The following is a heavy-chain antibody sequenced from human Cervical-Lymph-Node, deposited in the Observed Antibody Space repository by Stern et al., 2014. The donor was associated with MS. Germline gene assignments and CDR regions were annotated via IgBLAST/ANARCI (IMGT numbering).Heavy chain of an antibody. CDR2: MQPSSGNT. CDR1: VYTFTTYD. D-gene: IGHD6-19*01. CDR3: ARGGFSSGWPTLDY. J-gene: IGHJ4*02. Sequence: QVQLVQSGAEVKKPGASVKVSCKASVYTFTTYDINWVRQATGQGLEWMGWMQPSSGNTKYAQKFQGRVTMTRNTSIGTAYMELSSLRSDDTAVYYCARGGFSSGWPTLDYWGQGSLVTVSS. V-gene: IGHV1-8*01.